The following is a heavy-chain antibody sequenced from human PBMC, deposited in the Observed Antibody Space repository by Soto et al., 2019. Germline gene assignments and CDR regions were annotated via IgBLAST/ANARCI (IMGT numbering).Heavy chain of an antibody. V-gene: IGHV3-15*01. J-gene: IGHJ5*02. CDR2: IKSKVDGGTT. D-gene: IGHD1-26*01. CDR3: TTGVGATISSFFDP. Sequence: ESGGGLVNPGGSLRLSCAASGFTFRNAWMTWVRQAPGKGLEWVGRIKSKVDGGTTDYAAPVKGRFTISRDDSENTLFLQMNSLKSEDTALYYCTTGVGATISSFFDPWGQGTLVTVSS. CDR1: GFTFRNAW.